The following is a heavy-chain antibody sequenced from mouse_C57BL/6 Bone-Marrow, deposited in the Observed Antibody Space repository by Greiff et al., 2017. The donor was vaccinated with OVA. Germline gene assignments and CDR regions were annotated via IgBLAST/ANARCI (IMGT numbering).Heavy chain of an antibody. V-gene: IGHV5-6*02. CDR2: ISSGGSYT. CDR3: ARYWYFDV. J-gene: IGHJ1*03. CDR1: GFTFSSYG. Sequence: DVKLVESGGDLVKPGGSLKLSCAASGFTFSSYGMSWVRQTPDKRLEWVATISSGGSYTYYPDSVKGRFTISRDNAKNTLYLQMSSLKSEDTAMYYCARYWYFDVWGTGTTVTVSS.